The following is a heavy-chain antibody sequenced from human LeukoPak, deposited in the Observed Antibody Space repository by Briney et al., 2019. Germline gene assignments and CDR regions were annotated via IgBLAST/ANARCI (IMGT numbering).Heavy chain of an antibody. D-gene: IGHD2/OR15-2a*01. Sequence: PGGSLRLSCAASGFAFSDYAMSWVRQTPGKGLQWVSAIGGGGYTTYYADSVKGRFTISRDNSKNTLYLQMNSLRAEDTAVYYCAKDSPTSAMVDSDSWGQGTLVTVSS. CDR2: IGGGGYTT. CDR3: AKDSPTSAMVDSDS. V-gene: IGHV3-23*01. J-gene: IGHJ4*02. CDR1: GFAFSDYA.